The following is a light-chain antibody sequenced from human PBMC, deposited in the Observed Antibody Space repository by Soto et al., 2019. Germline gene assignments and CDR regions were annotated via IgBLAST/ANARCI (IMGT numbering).Light chain of an antibody. CDR2: AVS. CDR3: QQRRNRPRT. Sequence: HSVAALSVYKGERATLSCRASQNVDNYLIWYQQKPGKAPGLLIYAVSNRHTDIPSRFSGSGSGTDFTLTISSLEPEDLAVYYCQQRRNRPRTFGHGTKA. J-gene: IGKJ1*01. CDR1: QNVDNY. V-gene: IGKV3-11*01.